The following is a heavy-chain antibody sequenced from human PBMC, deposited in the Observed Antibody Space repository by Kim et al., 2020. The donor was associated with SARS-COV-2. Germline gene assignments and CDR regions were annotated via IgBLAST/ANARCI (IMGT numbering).Heavy chain of an antibody. D-gene: IGHD1-26*01. CDR1: GFTFSSYG. V-gene: IGHV3-33*06. J-gene: IGHJ4*02. CDR2: IWYDGSNK. CDR3: AKEASGSYIDY. Sequence: GGSLRLSCAASGFTFSSYGMHWVRQAPGKGLEWVAVIWYDGSNKYYADSVKGRLTIPRDNSKNTLKLQMNSLRAEDTAVYYFAKEASGSYIDYWGQGTLVTVSS.